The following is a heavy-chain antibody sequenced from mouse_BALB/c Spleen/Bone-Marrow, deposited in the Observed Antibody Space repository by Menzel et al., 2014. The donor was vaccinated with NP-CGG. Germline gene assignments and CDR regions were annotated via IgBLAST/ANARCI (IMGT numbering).Heavy chain of an antibody. D-gene: IGHD2-3*01. J-gene: IGHJ3*01. CDR3: ARSDGYSWFAY. Sequence: VHVKQSGPELVKPGASVKIPCKASGYTFTDYNMDWVKQSHGKSLEWIGDINPNNGGTIYNQKFKGKATLTVDKSSSTAYMELRSLTSEDTAVYYCARSDGYSWFAYWGQGTLVTGSA. V-gene: IGHV1-18*01. CDR1: GYTFTDYN. CDR2: INPNNGGT.